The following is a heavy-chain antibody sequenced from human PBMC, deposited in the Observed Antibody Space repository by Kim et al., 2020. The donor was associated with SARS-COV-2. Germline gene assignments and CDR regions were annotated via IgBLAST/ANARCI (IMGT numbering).Heavy chain of an antibody. CDR1: GFTFSSYT. J-gene: IGHJ4*02. CDR2: IYSGGGNT. V-gene: IGHV3-23*03. Sequence: GGSLRLSCAASGFTFSSYTMSWVRQAPGKGLEWVSIIYSGGGNTDYADSVRGRFTISRDNSNSTLCLQMNSLRAEDTAVYYCAKSRPRGAFDSWGQGTLVTVSS. CDR3: AKSRPRGAFDS.